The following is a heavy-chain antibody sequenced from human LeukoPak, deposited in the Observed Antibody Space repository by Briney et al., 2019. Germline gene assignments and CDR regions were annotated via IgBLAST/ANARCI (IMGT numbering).Heavy chain of an antibody. J-gene: IGHJ4*02. CDR1: GFTFSSYA. D-gene: IGHD2-21*02. Sequence: GGSLRLSCAASGFTFSSYAMSWVRQAPGKGLEWASAISGSGGSTYYADSVKGRFTISRDNSKNTLYLQMNSLRAEDTAVYYCAKRGEWVVVTSFYYFDYWGQGTLVTVSS. CDR2: ISGSGGST. CDR3: AKRGEWVVVTSFYYFDY. V-gene: IGHV3-23*01.